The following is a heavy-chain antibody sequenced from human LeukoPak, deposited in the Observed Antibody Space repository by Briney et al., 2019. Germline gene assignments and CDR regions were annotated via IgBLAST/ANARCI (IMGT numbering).Heavy chain of an antibody. J-gene: IGHJ4*02. D-gene: IGHD6-13*01. CDR3: ARHAGGIAAAGTRPFDY. V-gene: IGHV4-39*01. CDR2: IYYSGST. CDR1: GASFSSSTYY. Sequence: SSETLSLTRTVSGASFSSSTYYWGWIRQPPGRGLEWIGSIYYSGSTYYNPSLKSRVTMSVDTSKNQFSLKLSSVTAADTAVYYCARHAGGIAAAGTRPFDYWGQGTLVTVSS.